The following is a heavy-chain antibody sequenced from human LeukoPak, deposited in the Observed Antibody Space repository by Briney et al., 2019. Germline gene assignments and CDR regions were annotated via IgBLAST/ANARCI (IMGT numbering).Heavy chain of an antibody. CDR3: ARQCFEYYYGSGSYRGDNWFDP. CDR2: IYYSGRT. D-gene: IGHD3-10*01. Sequence: TSETLSLTCTVSGGSISSCSYYWGWIRQPPGKGLEWIGSIYYSGRTYYNPSLKSRVTISVDTSKNQFSLKLSSVTAADTAVYYCARQCFEYYYGSGSYRGDNWFDPWGQGTLVTVSS. J-gene: IGHJ5*02. CDR1: GGSISSCSYY. V-gene: IGHV4-39*01.